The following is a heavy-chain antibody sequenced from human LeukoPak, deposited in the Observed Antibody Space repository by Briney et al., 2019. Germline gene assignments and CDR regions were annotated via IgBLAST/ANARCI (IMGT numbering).Heavy chain of an antibody. CDR3: ARGYRDTLSITMIVVVITGYNWFDP. Sequence: GGSLRLSCAASGFTFSSYSMSWVRQAPGKGLEWVSSISSTSSYIYYADSVKGRFTISRDNAKNTLYLQMNSLRAEDTAVYYCARGYRDTLSITMIVVVITGYNWFDPWGQGTLVTISS. CDR1: GFTFSSYS. D-gene: IGHD3-22*01. CDR2: ISSTSSYI. J-gene: IGHJ5*02. V-gene: IGHV3-21*01.